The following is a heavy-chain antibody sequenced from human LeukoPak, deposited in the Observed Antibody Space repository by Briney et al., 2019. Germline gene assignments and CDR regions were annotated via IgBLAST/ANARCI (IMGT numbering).Heavy chain of an antibody. CDR3: KDHVGIAMIVMVLDS. CDR2: MSGSGDTT. CDR1: GFDFNDFA. V-gene: IGHV3-23*01. J-gene: IGHJ4*02. D-gene: IGHD3-22*01. Sequence: GGSLRLSCAASGFDFNDFAMTWVRQAPGKGLEWVSSMSGSGDTTEYAASVKGRFTISRDNAKKTLYLEMNSLRVEDTAIYYAKDHVGIAMIVMVLDSWGQGTLVTVSS.